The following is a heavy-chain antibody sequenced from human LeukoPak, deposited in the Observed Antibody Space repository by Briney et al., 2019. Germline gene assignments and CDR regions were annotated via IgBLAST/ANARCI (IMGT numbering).Heavy chain of an antibody. CDR2: IKWDGGST. D-gene: IGHD6-13*01. V-gene: IGHV3-20*04. CDR3: ARADSSSWYAIYAEYFQH. Sequence: PGGSLRLSCAASGFTFDDHGMSWVRQAPGTGLERVSGIKWDGGSTGYEDIVKGRFTISRDNAKNSLYLQMNSLRAEDTAVYYCARADSSSWYAIYAEYFQHWGQGTLVTVSS. CDR1: GFTFDDHG. J-gene: IGHJ1*01.